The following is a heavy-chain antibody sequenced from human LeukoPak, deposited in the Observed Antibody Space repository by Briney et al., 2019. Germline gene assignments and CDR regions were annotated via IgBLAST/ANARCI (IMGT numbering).Heavy chain of an antibody. CDR3: ATSPTLYSSTLPDY. J-gene: IGHJ4*02. Sequence: AGALTLSCAASGFTFSSYGMHWVRQAPRKGLEWVAVIWYGGSNKYYADSVKGRFTISRDNSKNTLYLQLNSLRAEDPAAYYCATSPTLYSSTLPDYWGQGTLVTVSS. CDR1: GFTFSSYG. CDR2: IWYGGSNK. D-gene: IGHD6-13*01. V-gene: IGHV3-33*08.